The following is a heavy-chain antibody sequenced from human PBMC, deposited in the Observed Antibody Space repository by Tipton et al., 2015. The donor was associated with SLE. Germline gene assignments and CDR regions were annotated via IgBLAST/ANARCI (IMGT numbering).Heavy chain of an antibody. V-gene: IGHV3-23*03. Sequence: SLRLSCAASGFTFNTFAMNWVRQAPGKGLEWVSIIYSNGGTFYTDSVKGRFTISRDNFKNTLYLQMTSLRADDTAIYYCAKDWGLITGTSGHMDVWGKGTTVTVSS. CDR2: IYSNGGT. CDR1: GFTFNTFA. CDR3: AKDWGLITGTSGHMDV. D-gene: IGHD1-7*01. J-gene: IGHJ6*03.